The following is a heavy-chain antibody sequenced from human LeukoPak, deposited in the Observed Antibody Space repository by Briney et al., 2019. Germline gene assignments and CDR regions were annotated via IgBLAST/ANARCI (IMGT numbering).Heavy chain of an antibody. CDR2: MNPNSGNT. V-gene: IGHV1-8*01. J-gene: IGHJ6*02. Sequence: ASVKVSCKASGYTFTSYDINWVRQATGQGLEWMGWMNPNSGNTGYAQKFQGRVTMTRNTSISTAYMGLSSLRSEDTAVYYCARRPLAGYYDSSGNYYYYYGMDVWGQGTTVTVSS. CDR3: ARRPLAGYYDSSGNYYYYYGMDV. D-gene: IGHD3-22*01. CDR1: GYTFTSYD.